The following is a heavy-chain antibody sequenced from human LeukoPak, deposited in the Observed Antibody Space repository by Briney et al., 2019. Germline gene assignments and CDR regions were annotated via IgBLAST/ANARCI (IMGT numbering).Heavy chain of an antibody. D-gene: IGHD3/OR15-3a*01. CDR2: IWYDGSNK. V-gene: IGHV3-33*01. CDR1: GFTFSSYG. Sequence: GGSLRLSCAASGFTFSSYGMHWVRQAPGKGLEWVAVIWYDGSNKYYADSVKGRFTISGDNSKNTLYLQMNSLRAEDTAVYYCARGWTGYPIDYWGQGTLVTVSS. J-gene: IGHJ4*02. CDR3: ARGWTGYPIDY.